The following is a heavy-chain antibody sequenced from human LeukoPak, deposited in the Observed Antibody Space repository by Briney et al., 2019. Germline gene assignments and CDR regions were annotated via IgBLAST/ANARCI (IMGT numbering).Heavy chain of an antibody. CDR2: IYYSGST. CDR3: ARRSSSWYYFDY. D-gene: IGHD6-13*01. J-gene: IGHJ4*02. Sequence: SETLSLTCTVSGGSISSSSYYWGWIRQPPGKGLEWIGSIYYSGSTYYNPSLKSRATISVDTSKNQFSLKLSSVTAADTAVYYCARRSSSWYYFDYWGQGTLVTVSS. V-gene: IGHV4-39*01. CDR1: GGSISSSSYY.